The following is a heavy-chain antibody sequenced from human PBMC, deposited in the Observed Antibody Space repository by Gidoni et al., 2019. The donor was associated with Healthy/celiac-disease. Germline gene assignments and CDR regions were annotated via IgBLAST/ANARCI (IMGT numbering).Heavy chain of an antibody. V-gene: IGHV4-59*13. J-gene: IGHJ4*02. CDR2: IYYSGST. D-gene: IGHD1-26*01. Sequence: QVQLQESGPGLVKPSETLSLTCTVAGGSISSYYWRWIRQPPGKGLEWIGYIYYSGSTNYNPSLKSRVTISVDTSKNQFSLKLSSVTAADTAVDYCARVELDSIDYWGQGTLVTVSS. CDR1: GGSISSYY. CDR3: ARVELDSIDY.